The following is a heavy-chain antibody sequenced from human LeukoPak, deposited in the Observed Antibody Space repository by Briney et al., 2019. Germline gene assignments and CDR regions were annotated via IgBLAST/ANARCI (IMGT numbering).Heavy chain of an antibody. Sequence: GGSLRLSGAASGFIFSSYAMTWVRQAPGKSLEWVSAISSSGASTYYADSVKGRLTTSRYTTKNSLYLQMTSLRAEDTAAYYCAKQQGGSYYHSFDYWGQGTLVTVSS. CDR3: AKQQGGSYYHSFDY. V-gene: IGHV3-23*01. CDR1: GFIFSSYA. CDR2: ISSSGAST. D-gene: IGHD3-10*01. J-gene: IGHJ4*02.